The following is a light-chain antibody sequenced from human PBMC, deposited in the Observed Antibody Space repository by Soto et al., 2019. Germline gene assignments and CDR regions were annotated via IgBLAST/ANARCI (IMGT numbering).Light chain of an antibody. CDR3: QQRSNWPSLT. J-gene: IGKJ4*01. V-gene: IGKV3-11*01. CDR1: QSLTSS. Sequence: EIVLTQSPVTLSLSPGERATFCCRSSQSLTSSLVWYQQKPGQAPRLVIYDASNRATGIPDRFSGSGSGTQFTLTISSLEPEDSAVYYCQQRSNWPSLTFGGGTKVDIK. CDR2: DAS.